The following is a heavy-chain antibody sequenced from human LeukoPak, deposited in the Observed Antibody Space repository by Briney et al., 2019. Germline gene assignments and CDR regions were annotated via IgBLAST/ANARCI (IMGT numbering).Heavy chain of an antibody. J-gene: IGHJ4*02. CDR1: GGTFSSYA. CDR2: IIPIFGTA. V-gene: IGHV1-69*05. Sequence: GASVKVSCKASGGTFSSYAISWVRQAPGQGLEWMGGIIPIFGTANYAQKFQGRVTITTDESTGTAYMELSSLRSEDTAVYYCAGLYYDSSGYYYYYFDYWGQGTLVTVSS. CDR3: AGLYYDSSGYYYYYFDY. D-gene: IGHD3-22*01.